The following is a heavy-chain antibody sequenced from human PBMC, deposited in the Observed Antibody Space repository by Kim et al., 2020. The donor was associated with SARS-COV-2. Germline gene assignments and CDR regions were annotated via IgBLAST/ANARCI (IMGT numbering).Heavy chain of an antibody. D-gene: IGHD2-2*01. CDR3: ARDRSSKYQLLFVYYYGMDV. V-gene: IGHV3-30*07. Sequence: GRFTISRGNSKNTLYLQMNSLRAEDTAVYYCARDRSSKYQLLFVYYYGMDVWGQGTTVTVSS. J-gene: IGHJ6*02.